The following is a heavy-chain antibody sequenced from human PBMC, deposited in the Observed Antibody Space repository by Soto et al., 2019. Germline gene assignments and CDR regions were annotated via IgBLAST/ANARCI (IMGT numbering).Heavy chain of an antibody. CDR1: GGSFGSSA. CDR2: IIPVFDKA. Sequence: QVQLVQSGADVKKPGSSVKVSCKTSGGSFGSSAISWVRQAPAQGLEWMGEIIPVFDKANYAQNFQGRLTITADELRGTVFVELSRLRSEETAVYFSEGLRRDWGYALDLLGLGTFVTVSS. CDR3: EGLRRDWGYALDL. D-gene: IGHD3-16*01. J-gene: IGHJ3*01. V-gene: IGHV1-69*01.